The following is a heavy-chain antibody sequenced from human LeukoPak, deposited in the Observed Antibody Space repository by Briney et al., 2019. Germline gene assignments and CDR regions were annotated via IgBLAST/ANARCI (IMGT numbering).Heavy chain of an antibody. CDR2: INSDGSST. D-gene: IGHD3-10*01. J-gene: IGHJ3*02. CDR3: ARVAPGAFYI. CDR1: GFTFSSYW. Sequence: GGSLRLSCAASGFTFSSYWMHWVRQAPGKGLVWVSGINSDGSSTGYADSVKGRFTISRDNAKNTLYLQMNSLRAEDTAVYYCARVAPGAFYIWGQGTMVTVSS. V-gene: IGHV3-74*01.